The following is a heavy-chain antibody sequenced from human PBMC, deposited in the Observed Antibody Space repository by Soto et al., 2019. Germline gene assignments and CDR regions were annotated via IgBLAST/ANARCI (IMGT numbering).Heavy chain of an antibody. Sequence: QVQLVQSGAEVKRPGASVKISCRASGYTFVDYALHWVRQAPGQGLEWVGWMNPNTGNIKYSHNFEDRVPITRDRATSTAYMELRGLRSEDTAVYFCTREAIVAENWFDPWGQGTLVTVSS. CDR3: TREAIVAENWFDP. CDR2: MNPNTGNI. J-gene: IGHJ5*02. CDR1: GYTFVDYA. V-gene: IGHV1-3*01. D-gene: IGHD2-21*01.